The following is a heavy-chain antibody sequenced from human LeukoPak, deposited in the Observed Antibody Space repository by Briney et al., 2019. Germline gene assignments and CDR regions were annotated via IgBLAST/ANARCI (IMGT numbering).Heavy chain of an antibody. CDR1: GGSFSGYY. D-gene: IGHD5-24*01. CDR3: ARRSSKRFNWYFDL. Sequence: SETLSLTCAVYGGSFSGYYWSWIRQPPGKGLEWIGEINHSGSTNYNPSLKSRVTISVDTSKNQFSLKLSSVTAADTAVYYCARRSSKRFNWYFDLGGRGTLVTVSS. V-gene: IGHV4-34*01. CDR2: INHSGST. J-gene: IGHJ2*01.